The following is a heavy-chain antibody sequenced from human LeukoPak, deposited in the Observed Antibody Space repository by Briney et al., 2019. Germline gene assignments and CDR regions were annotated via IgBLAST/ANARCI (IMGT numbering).Heavy chain of an antibody. J-gene: IGHJ5*02. V-gene: IGHV1-18*01. Sequence: ASVKVSCKSSGHTFTSYGISWVRQAPGQGLEWMGWISGYNGNTKYGQKFQGRVTMTTDTSTSTAYMELRSLTSDDTAVYYCARGRGVVVAAATQYWFDPWGQGTLVTVSS. CDR3: ARGRGVVVAAATQYWFDP. D-gene: IGHD2-15*01. CDR1: GHTFTSYG. CDR2: ISGYNGNT.